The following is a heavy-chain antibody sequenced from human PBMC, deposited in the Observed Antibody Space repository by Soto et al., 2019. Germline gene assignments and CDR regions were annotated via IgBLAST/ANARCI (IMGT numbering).Heavy chain of an antibody. V-gene: IGHV1-18*01. J-gene: IGHJ4*02. CDR2: INPYNGNT. D-gene: IGHD1-26*01. CDR1: GYTFTSYG. Sequence: QVQLVQSGAEVKKPGASVKVSCKASGYTFTSYGISWVRQAPGQGLEWMGWINPYNGNTKYAQKLQGRVTMTTDTSTSTAYMELSSLRSGDTAVYYCARDAAVGLFDYWGQGTLVTVAS. CDR3: ARDAAVGLFDY.